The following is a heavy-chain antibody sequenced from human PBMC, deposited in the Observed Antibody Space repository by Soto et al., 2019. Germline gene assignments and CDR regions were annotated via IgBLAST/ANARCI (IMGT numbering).Heavy chain of an antibody. CDR3: ARVERGYSYGLGTFDI. J-gene: IGHJ3*02. D-gene: IGHD5-18*01. CDR1: GFTFSSYW. V-gene: IGHV3-74*01. Sequence: EVQLVESGGGLVQPGGSLRLSCAASGFTFSSYWMHWVRQAPGKGLVWVSRINSDGSSTSYADSVKGRFTISRDNAKNTLYLQMNSLRAEDTAVYYCARVERGYSYGLGTFDIGGQGTMVTVSS. CDR2: INSDGSST.